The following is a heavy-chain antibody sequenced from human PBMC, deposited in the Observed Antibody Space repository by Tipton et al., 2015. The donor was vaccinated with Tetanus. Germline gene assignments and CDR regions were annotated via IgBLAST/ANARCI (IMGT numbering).Heavy chain of an antibody. V-gene: IGHV4-4*07. CDR3: ARGSDIVVVPGVTRADWFDP. D-gene: IGHD2-2*01. Sequence: GLVKPSETLSLTCTVSGVSISGYYWSWIRQPAGKGLEWIGRVDRSGTTTHNPSLKGRVTMSLDTSKNQFSLKLTSVTAADTAMYYCARGSDIVVVPGVTRADWFDPWGQGTLVTVSS. CDR1: GVSISGYY. J-gene: IGHJ5*02. CDR2: VDRSGTT.